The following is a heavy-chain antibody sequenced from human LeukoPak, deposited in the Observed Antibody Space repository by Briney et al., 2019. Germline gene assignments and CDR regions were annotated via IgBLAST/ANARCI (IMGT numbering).Heavy chain of an antibody. CDR1: GFTFSSYS. J-gene: IGHJ4*02. V-gene: IGHV3-21*01. D-gene: IGHD4-23*01. CDR3: ARDRDGNSAFDY. Sequence: GGSLRLSCAASGFTFSSYSMNWVRQAPGKGLEWVSSISSSSSYIYYADSVKGRFTISRDNAKNSLYLQMNSLRAEDTAVYYCARDRDGNSAFDYWGQGTLVTVSS. CDR2: ISSSSSYI.